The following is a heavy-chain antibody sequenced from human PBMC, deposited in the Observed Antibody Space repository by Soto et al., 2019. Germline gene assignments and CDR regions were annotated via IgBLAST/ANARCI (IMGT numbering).Heavy chain of an antibody. D-gene: IGHD1-1*01. J-gene: IGHJ6*02. CDR1: GYTFTGYY. CDR3: ARESPLRIPSPDPGGPNTYDNYRDN. V-gene: IGHV1-2*02. Sequence: SVKVSCKASGYTFTGYYMHLVRQAPGQGLEWMGWINPNSGATNYAQKFQGRVTMTRDTSISTAFMELSRLRSDDTAVYYCARESPLRIPSPDPGGPNTYDNYRDNWDRGTTVTVSS. CDR2: INPNSGAT.